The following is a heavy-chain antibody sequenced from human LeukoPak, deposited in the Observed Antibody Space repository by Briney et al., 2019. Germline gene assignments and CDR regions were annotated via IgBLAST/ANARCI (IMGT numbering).Heavy chain of an antibody. CDR1: GFTFSSYE. J-gene: IGHJ4*02. CDR3: AKDRRTAAPTFFDY. CDR2: ISSSGSTM. Sequence: GGSLRLSCAASGFTFSSYEMNWVRQAPGRGLEWVSYISSSGSTMYYADSVKDRFTISRDNSKNTLYLQMNSLRAEDTAVYYCAKDRRTAAPTFFDYWGQGTLVTVSS. V-gene: IGHV3-48*03. D-gene: IGHD6-6*01.